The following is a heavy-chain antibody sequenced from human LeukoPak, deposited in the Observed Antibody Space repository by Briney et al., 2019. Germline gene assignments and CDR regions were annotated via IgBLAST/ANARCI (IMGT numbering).Heavy chain of an antibody. D-gene: IGHD3-22*01. Sequence: GGSLRLSCAASGFTFSDSYMTWIRQAPGKGLEWVSYISNSGSSIYYADSVKGRFTISRDNSKNTLYLQMNSLRAEDTAVYYCAKGSYYDSSGYRDTFDYWGQGTLVTVSS. CDR1: GFTFSDSY. J-gene: IGHJ4*02. CDR3: AKGSYYDSSGYRDTFDY. V-gene: IGHV3-11*04. CDR2: ISNSGSSI.